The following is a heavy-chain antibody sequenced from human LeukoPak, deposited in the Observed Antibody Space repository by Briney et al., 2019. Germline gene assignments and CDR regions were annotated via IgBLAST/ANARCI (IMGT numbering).Heavy chain of an antibody. D-gene: IGHD6-19*01. CDR1: GFTVSSNY. J-gene: IGHJ4*02. CDR3: ARAGTNLRPFYTGKAVAGTRTPPDY. Sequence: GSLRLSCAASGFTVSSNYMSWVRQAPGKGLEWVANIKQDGSEKYYVDSVKGRFTISRDNAKNSLYLQMNSLRAEGTAVYYCARAGTNLRPFYTGKAVAGTRTPPDYWGQGTLVTVSS. CDR2: IKQDGSEK. V-gene: IGHV3-7*01.